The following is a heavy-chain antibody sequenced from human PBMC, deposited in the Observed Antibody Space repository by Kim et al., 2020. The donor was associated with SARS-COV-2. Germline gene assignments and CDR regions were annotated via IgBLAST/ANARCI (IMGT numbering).Heavy chain of an antibody. CDR2: ISSSSSYI. CDR1: GFTFSSYS. CDR3: ARGRAAGTSY. J-gene: IGHJ4*02. Sequence: GGSLRLSCAASGFTFSSYSMNWVRQAPGKGLEWVSSISSSSSYIYYADSVKGRFTISRDNAKNSLYLQMNSMRAEDTAVYYCARGRAAGTSYWGQGTPCTFSS. D-gene: IGHD6-13*01. V-gene: IGHV3-21*01.